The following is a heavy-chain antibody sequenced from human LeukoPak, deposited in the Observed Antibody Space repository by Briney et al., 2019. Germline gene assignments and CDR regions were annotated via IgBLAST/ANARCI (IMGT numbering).Heavy chain of an antibody. D-gene: IGHD3-22*01. Sequence: GGSLRLSCAASGFTFSSYWMSWVRQAPGKGLEWVANIKQDGSEKYYVDSVKGRFTISRDNAKNSLYLQMNSLRAEDTAVYYCARENYYDSSAYYYGYFQHWGQGTLVTVSS. J-gene: IGHJ1*01. V-gene: IGHV3-7*01. CDR1: GFTFSSYW. CDR3: ARENYYDSSAYYYGYFQH. CDR2: IKQDGSEK.